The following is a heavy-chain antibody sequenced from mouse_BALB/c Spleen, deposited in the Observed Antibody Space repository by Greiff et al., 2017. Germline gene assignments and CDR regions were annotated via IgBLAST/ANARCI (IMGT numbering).Heavy chain of an antibody. CDR1: GFNIKDTY. CDR2: IDPANGNT. D-gene: IGHD2-14*01. Sequence: EVQLVESGAELVKPGASVKLSCTASGFNIKDTYMHWVKQRPEQGLEWIGRIDPANGNTKYDPKFQGKATITADTSSNTAYLQLSSLTSEDTAVYYCARAGTIGTRGAMDYWGQGTSVTVSS. J-gene: IGHJ4*01. V-gene: IGHV14-3*02. CDR3: ARAGTIGTRGAMDY.